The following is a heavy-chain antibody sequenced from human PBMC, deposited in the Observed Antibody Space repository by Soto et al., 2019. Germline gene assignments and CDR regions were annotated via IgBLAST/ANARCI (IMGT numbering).Heavy chain of an antibody. CDR1: GGTFSSYA. Sequence: SVKVSCKASGGTFSSYAISWVRQAPGQGLEWMGGIIPIFGTANYAQKFQGRVTITADESTSTAYMELSSLRSEDTAVYYCARVAAGVASYYYGMDVWGQGTKVTVS. CDR3: ARVAAGVASYYYGMDV. V-gene: IGHV1-69*13. J-gene: IGHJ6*02. CDR2: IIPIFGTA. D-gene: IGHD3-3*01.